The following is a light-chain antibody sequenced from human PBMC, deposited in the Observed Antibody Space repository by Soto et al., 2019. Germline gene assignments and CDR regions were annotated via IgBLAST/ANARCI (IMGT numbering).Light chain of an antibody. V-gene: IGLV2-14*01. CDR2: KFT. J-gene: IGLJ1*01. Sequence: QSALAQPASVSGSPGQSITISCTGTSSDVGGNKYVSWYQKYPGKVPKLLINKFTNRPSGVSYRFSGSKSGNTASLTISALLAEDEADYFCASSTSDSLYVFGTGTKVTVL. CDR1: SSDVGGNKY. CDR3: ASSTSDSLYV.